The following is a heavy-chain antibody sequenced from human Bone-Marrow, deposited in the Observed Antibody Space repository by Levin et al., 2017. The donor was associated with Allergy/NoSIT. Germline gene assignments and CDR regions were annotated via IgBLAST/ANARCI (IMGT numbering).Heavy chain of an antibody. CDR2: IYSGGST. CDR1: GFTVSNNY. CDR3: ARNLTTTDAGY. J-gene: IGHJ4*02. D-gene: IGHD3-22*01. V-gene: IGHV3-53*01. Sequence: GGSLRLSCAASGFTVSNNYMTWVRQAPGKGLEWVSLIYSGGSTYYADSVKGRFTISRDNSRNTVYLQMNNLRAEDTAVYYCARNLTTTDAGYWGQGTLV.